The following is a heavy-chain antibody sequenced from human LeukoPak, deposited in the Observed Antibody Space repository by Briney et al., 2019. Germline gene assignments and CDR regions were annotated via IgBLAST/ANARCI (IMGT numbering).Heavy chain of an antibody. J-gene: IGHJ4*02. Sequence: GGSLRLSCAASGFTFDDYGMSWVRQAPGRGLEWVSGINWSGGRTGYADSLKGRFTISRDNAKNTLYLQMNSLRDEDTALYYCARDLTTSDNWGQGTLVTVSS. CDR1: GFTFDDYG. V-gene: IGHV3-20*04. CDR3: ARDLTTSDN. CDR2: INWSGGRT. D-gene: IGHD1/OR15-1a*01.